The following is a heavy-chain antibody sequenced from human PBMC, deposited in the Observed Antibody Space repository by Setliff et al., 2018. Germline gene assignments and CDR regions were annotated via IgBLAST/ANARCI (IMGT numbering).Heavy chain of an antibody. V-gene: IGHV1-8*03. CDR2: MIPNSGNT. CDR3: ARGLLWFGEPSW. Sequence: ASVKVSCKASGYTFTSYDINWVRQATGQGLEWMGWMIPNSGNTGYAQKFQGRVTITRNTSISTAYMELSSLRSEDTAVYYCARGLLWFGEPSWWGQGTLVTVSS. J-gene: IGHJ4*02. CDR1: GYTFTSYD. D-gene: IGHD3-10*01.